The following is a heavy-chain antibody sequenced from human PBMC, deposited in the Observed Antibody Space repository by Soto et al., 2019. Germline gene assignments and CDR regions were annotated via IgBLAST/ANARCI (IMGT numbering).Heavy chain of an antibody. D-gene: IGHD5-12*01. Sequence: SETLSLTCTVSGGSISSYYWSWIRQPPGKGLEWIGYIYYSGSTNYSPSFQGQVTISADKSISTAYLQWSSLKASDTAMYYCARPRLMATNAFDIWGQGTMVTVSS. CDR1: GGSISSYY. CDR3: ARPRLMATNAFDI. V-gene: IGHV4-59*12. CDR2: IYYSGST. J-gene: IGHJ3*02.